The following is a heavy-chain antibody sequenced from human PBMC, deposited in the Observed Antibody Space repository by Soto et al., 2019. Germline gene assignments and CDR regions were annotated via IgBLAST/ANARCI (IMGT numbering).Heavy chain of an antibody. V-gene: IGHV3-74*01. J-gene: IGHJ6*02. Sequence: GGSLRLSCAASGFTFTNYWMHWVRQAPGRGLVWVSRINSDGSSRFYADSVKGRFTISRDNAENTVYLQMNSLRAEDTAVYYCARGVRNYYGMDVWAQGTTVPVSS. CDR3: ARGVRNYYGMDV. CDR1: GFTFTNYW. CDR2: INSDGSSR.